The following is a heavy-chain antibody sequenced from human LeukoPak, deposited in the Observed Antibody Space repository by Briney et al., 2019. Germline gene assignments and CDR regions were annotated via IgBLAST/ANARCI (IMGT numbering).Heavy chain of an antibody. CDR3: ARGIYFDY. Sequence: AGGSLRLSCTASGFTFGDYAMSWVRQRPGKGLEWVSVIYSGGNTYYADSVKGRFTISRDNSKNTLYLQMNSLRAEDTALYYCARGIYFDYWGQGTLVTVSS. CDR2: IYSGGNT. CDR1: GFTFGDYA. V-gene: IGHV3-53*01. J-gene: IGHJ4*02.